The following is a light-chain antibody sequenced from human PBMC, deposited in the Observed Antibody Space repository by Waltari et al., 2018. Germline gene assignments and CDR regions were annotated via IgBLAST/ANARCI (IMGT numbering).Light chain of an antibody. J-gene: IGKJ4*01. CDR2: KAS. CDR3: QQYNNYSPLT. Sequence: DIQMTQSPSTLSAFVGDRVTITCRASQSISSWLAWYQQKLGKAPKLLIYKASILETGVPSRFSGSGSVTEFTLTISSLQPDDFATYYCQQYNNYSPLTFGGGTKVEIK. V-gene: IGKV1-5*03. CDR1: QSISSW.